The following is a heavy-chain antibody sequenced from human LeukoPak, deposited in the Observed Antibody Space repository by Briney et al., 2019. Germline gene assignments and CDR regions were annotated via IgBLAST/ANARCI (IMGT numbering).Heavy chain of an antibody. CDR2: IYHSGST. CDR3: ARDMRGEGFDY. J-gene: IGHJ4*02. CDR1: GYSISSGYY. V-gene: IGHV4-38-2*02. D-gene: IGHD4-17*01. Sequence: SETLSLTCTVSGYSISSGYYWGWIRQPPGKGLEWIGSIYHSGSTYYNPSLKSRVTISVDTSKNQFSLKLSSVTAADTAVYYCARDMRGEGFDYRGQGTLVTVSS.